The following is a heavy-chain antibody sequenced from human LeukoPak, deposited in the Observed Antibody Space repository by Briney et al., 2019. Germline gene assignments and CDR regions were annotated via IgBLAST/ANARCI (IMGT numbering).Heavy chain of an antibody. Sequence: SETLSLTCTVSGGSISGSSYYWGWIRQPPGRGLEWIGSIYYSGSTFYSPSLKSRVTISTDTSKNQFSLKLSSVTAADTAVYYCARHEKLGQFDYWGQGTLVTVSS. CDR2: IYYSGST. D-gene: IGHD3-10*01. CDR3: ARHEKLGQFDY. CDR1: GGSISGSSYY. V-gene: IGHV4-39*01. J-gene: IGHJ4*02.